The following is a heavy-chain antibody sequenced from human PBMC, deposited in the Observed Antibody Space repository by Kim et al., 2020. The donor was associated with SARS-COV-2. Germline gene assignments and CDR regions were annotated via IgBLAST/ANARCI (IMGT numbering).Heavy chain of an antibody. CDR1: GFTFSSYW. D-gene: IGHD6-19*01. Sequence: GGSLKLSCAASGFTFSSYWMSWVRQAPGKGLEWVANRKQDGSEKYYVDSVKGRFTISRDNAKNSLYLQMNSLRAEDTAVYYCARSRGLVYGGYYYYGMDVWGQGTTVTVSS. CDR3: ARSRGLVYGGYYYYGMDV. J-gene: IGHJ6*02. CDR2: RKQDGSEK. V-gene: IGHV3-7*01.